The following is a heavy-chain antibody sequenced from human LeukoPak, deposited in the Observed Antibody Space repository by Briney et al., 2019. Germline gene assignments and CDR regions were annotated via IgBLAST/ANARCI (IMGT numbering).Heavy chain of an antibody. CDR1: GYTLSTYG. CDR3: ARVKYGVRDGYNYGFDY. Sequence: GASVTVSCNASGYTLSTYGISCVRQAPGQALEWMGWIIPNSGGTNYAQKFQGRVTMTRDTSISTAYMELSRLRSDDTAVYYCARVKYGVRDGYNYGFDYWGQGTLVTVSS. D-gene: IGHD5-24*01. CDR2: IIPNSGGT. J-gene: IGHJ4*02. V-gene: IGHV1-2*02.